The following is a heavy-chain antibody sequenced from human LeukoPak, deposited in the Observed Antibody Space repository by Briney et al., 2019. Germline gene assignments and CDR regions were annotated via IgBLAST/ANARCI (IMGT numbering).Heavy chain of an antibody. D-gene: IGHD3-16*01. V-gene: IGHV3-74*01. CDR1: GFTFSTYW. CDR2: INPDGSRT. J-gene: IGHJ4*02. Sequence: PGGSLRLSCAASGFTFSTYWVHWVRQAPGKGLVWVSRINPDGSRTDYADSVKGRFTISRDNAKNSVYLQMNSLRAEDTAVYYCAGDANALEFWGQGTLVTVSS. CDR3: AGDANALEF.